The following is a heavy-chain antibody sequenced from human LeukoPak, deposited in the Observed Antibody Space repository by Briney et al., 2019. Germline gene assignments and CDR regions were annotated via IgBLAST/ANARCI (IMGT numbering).Heavy chain of an antibody. D-gene: IGHD2-15*01. V-gene: IGHV7-4-1*02. Sequence: ASVEVSCKASGYTFTSYAMNWVRQAPGQGLEWMGWINTNTGNPTYAQGFTGRFVFSLDTSVSTAYLQISSLKAEDTAVYYCAREGYCSGGSCPYYYYYMDVWGKGTTVTVSS. CDR3: AREGYCSGGSCPYYYYYMDV. J-gene: IGHJ6*03. CDR2: INTNTGNP. CDR1: GYTFTSYA.